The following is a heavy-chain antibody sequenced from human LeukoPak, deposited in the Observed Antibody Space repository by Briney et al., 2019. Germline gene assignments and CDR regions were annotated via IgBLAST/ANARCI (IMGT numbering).Heavy chain of an antibody. CDR3: ARTSLSACDY. V-gene: IGHV1-3*01. D-gene: IGHD3-16*02. CDR2: INVGNGNT. CDR1: GYTFTMFG. Sequence: ASVKVSCKASGYTFTMFGIHWVRQAPGQRPEWMGWINVGNGNTKYSQKFQDRVTIARETSAGTAYMELNSLTFEDTAVYYCARTSLSACDYWGQGTLVTVSS. J-gene: IGHJ4*02.